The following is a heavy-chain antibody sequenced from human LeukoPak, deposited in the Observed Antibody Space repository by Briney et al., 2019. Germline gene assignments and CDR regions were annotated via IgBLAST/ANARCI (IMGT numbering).Heavy chain of an antibody. CDR2: INTNTGNP. D-gene: IGHD4-17*01. Sequence: ASVKVSCKASGYTFTSYAMNWVRQAPGQGLEWMGWINTNTGNPTYAQGFTGRFVLSLDTSVSTAYLQISSLKAEDTAVYYCAREDTRPYGDPSFDYWGQGTLVTVSS. CDR1: GYTFTSYA. CDR3: AREDTRPYGDPSFDY. J-gene: IGHJ4*02. V-gene: IGHV7-4-1*02.